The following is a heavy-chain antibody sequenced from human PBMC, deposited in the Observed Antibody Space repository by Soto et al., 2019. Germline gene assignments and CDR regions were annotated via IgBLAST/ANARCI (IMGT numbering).Heavy chain of an antibody. D-gene: IGHD1-1*01. CDR2: ISGVGGST. CDR3: AKSLGDHWDEYYFHY. V-gene: IGHV3-23*01. J-gene: IGHJ4*02. Sequence: EVQLLESGGDLVQPGGSLRLSCAVTGFIFSDYSMSWVRQAPGKGLEWVSGISGVGGSTYYADSVKGRFTISRDNSKNTLYLQMNSLRAEDTALYYRAKSLGDHWDEYYFHYWGQGTLVTVSS. CDR1: GFIFSDYS.